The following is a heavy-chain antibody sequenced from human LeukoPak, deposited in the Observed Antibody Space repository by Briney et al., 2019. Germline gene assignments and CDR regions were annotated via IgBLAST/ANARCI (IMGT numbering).Heavy chain of an antibody. D-gene: IGHD3-16*01. CDR1: GGSFSGYY. CDR3: ARSHLPNYVWGSYPDY. J-gene: IGHJ4*02. Sequence: SETLSLTCAVSGGSFSGYYWSWIRQPPGKGLEWIGEINHSGSTNYNPSLKSRVTISVDTSKNQFSLKLSSVTAADTAVYYCARSHLPNYVWGSYPDYWGQGTLVTVSS. CDR2: INHSGST. V-gene: IGHV4-34*01.